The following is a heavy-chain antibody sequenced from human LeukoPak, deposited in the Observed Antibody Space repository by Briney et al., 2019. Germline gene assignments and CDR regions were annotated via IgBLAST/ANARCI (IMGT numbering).Heavy chain of an antibody. CDR1: GFTFRSYT. D-gene: IGHD3-9*01. CDR2: IIGSGGST. J-gene: IGHJ3*02. V-gene: IGHV3-23*01. CDR3: AKEMSDIVAGYADAFDI. Sequence: GGSLRLSCAASGFTFRSYTMSWVRQAPGKGLEWVSAIIGSGGSTYYADSVKGRFTISRDNSKNTLYLQMNSLRAEDTALYYCAKEMSDIVAGYADAFDIWGQGTMVTVSS.